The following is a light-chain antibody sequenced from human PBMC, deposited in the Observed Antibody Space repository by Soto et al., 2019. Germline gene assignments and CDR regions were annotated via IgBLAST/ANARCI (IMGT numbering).Light chain of an antibody. CDR3: GTWDSSLSAVV. J-gene: IGLJ2*01. CDR1: SSDVGGYNF. V-gene: IGLV2-14*01. CDR2: DVT. Sequence: QSVLTQPASVSGSPGQSITFSCTGTSSDVGGYNFVSWYQQHPGKAPKLMIYDVTKRPSGVSNRFSGSKSGNTASLIISGLQAEDEADYYCGTWDSSLSAVVFGGGTKVTVL.